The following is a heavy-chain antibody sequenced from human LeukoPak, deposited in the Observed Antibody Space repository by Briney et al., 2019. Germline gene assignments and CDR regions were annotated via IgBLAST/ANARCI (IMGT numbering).Heavy chain of an antibody. Sequence: SETLSLTCAVYGGSFSGYYWSWIRQPPGKGLEWIGVINHSGSTNYNPSLKSRVTISVDTSKNQFSLKLSSVTAADTAVYYCARGRTMVRGTPFDYWGQGTLVTVSS. CDR3: ARGRTMVRGTPFDY. J-gene: IGHJ4*02. D-gene: IGHD3-10*01. CDR2: INHSGST. V-gene: IGHV4-34*01. CDR1: GGSFSGYY.